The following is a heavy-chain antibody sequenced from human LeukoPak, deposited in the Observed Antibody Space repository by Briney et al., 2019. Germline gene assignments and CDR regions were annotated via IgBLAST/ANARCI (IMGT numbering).Heavy chain of an antibody. D-gene: IGHD4-17*01. CDR2: ISGSGGST. J-gene: IGHJ4*02. V-gene: IGHV3-23*01. CDR3: AKEGGLGDYGDYNGDY. CDR1: GFTFSNYA. Sequence: GGSLRLSCTASGFTFSNYALTWVRQAPGKGLEWVSAISGSGGSTYYADSVKGRFTISRDNSKNTLYLQMNSLRAEDTAVYYCAKEGGLGDYGDYNGDYWGQGTLVTVSS.